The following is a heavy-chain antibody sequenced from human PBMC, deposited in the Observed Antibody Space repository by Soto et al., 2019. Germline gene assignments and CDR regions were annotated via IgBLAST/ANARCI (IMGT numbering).Heavy chain of an antibody. CDR1: GFTFSSYA. Sequence: EVQLLESGGGLVQPGGSLRLSCAASGFTFSSYAMSWVRQAPGKGLEWVSAISGSGGSTYYADSVKGRFTISRDNSKITLYLQMNSLRAEDTAVYYCAKAPGGANYDFWSGYYKYPEFHYYGMDVWGQGTTVTVSS. V-gene: IGHV3-23*01. CDR2: ISGSGGST. J-gene: IGHJ6*02. D-gene: IGHD3-3*01. CDR3: AKAPGGANYDFWSGYYKYPEFHYYGMDV.